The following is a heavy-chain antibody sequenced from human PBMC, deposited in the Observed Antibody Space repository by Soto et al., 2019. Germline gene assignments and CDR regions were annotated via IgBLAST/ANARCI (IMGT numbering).Heavy chain of an antibody. V-gene: IGHV4-34*01. J-gene: IGHJ6*02. CDR2: INHSGST. D-gene: IGHD3-10*01. Sequence: PSETLSLTCAVYGGSFSGYYWRWIRQPPGKGLDWIVEINHSGSTNYNPSLKSRVTISVDTSKNQFSLKLSSVTAADTAVYYCARDHFTRVRGVRYYYYYYRMEVWGQGTTVTVSS. CDR1: GGSFSGYY. CDR3: ARDHFTRVRGVRYYYYYYRMEV.